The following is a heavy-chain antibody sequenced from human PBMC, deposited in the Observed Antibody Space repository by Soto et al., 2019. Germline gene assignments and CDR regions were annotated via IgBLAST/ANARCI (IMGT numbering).Heavy chain of an antibody. CDR2: IKEDGRPQ. J-gene: IGHJ3*02. Sequence: EMQLVESGGGLVQPGGSLRLSCAASGFSFSNHWMTWVRQAPGKGLEWVANIKEDGRPQCCVDSVKGRFTISRDNAKHSLYLQMNTMRGEGTAVYYGARDGRYCTDYNCRGDAFDIWGQGTVVTVSS. D-gene: IGHD2-8*02. CDR3: ARDGRYCTDYNCRGDAFDI. V-gene: IGHV3-7*01. CDR1: GFSFSNHW.